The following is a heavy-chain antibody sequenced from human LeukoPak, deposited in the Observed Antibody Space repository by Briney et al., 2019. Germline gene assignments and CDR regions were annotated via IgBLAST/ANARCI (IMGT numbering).Heavy chain of an antibody. J-gene: IGHJ4*02. D-gene: IGHD3-16*01. Sequence: GGSLRLSCTASGFSVSSNYTSWVRDAPEKGLEWVSVIYNTGATYYADSVKGRFTISRDNSKNTVDLQMNSLRPEDTAVYYCMGSLWGYQFDYWGQGALVTVSS. CDR3: MGSLWGYQFDY. CDR1: GFSVSSNY. CDR2: IYNTGAT. V-gene: IGHV3-66*02.